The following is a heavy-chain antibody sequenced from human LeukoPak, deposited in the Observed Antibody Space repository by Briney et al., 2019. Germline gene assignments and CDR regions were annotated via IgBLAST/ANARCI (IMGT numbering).Heavy chain of an antibody. Sequence: SVKVSCKASGGTFSSYAISWVRQAPGQGLEWMGGIIPIFGTANYTQKFQGRVTITADESTSTAYMELSSLRSEDTAVYYCARGYYDSSGYYAFQHWGQGTLVTVSS. D-gene: IGHD3-22*01. CDR1: GGTFSSYA. CDR3: ARGYYDSSGYYAFQH. V-gene: IGHV1-69*01. J-gene: IGHJ1*01. CDR2: IIPIFGTA.